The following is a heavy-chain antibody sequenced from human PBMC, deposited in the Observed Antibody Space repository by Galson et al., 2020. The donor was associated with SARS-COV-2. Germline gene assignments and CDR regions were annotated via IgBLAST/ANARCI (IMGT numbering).Heavy chain of an antibody. V-gene: IGHV4-34*01. CDR3: ARGGSRPIMVFDYYYFYMDV. CDR1: GGSFSGYS. D-gene: IGHD2-8*01. CDR2: INHRGST. Sequence: SETLSLTCAVYGGSFSGYSWNWVRQPPGKGLEWIGEINHRGSTNYNPSLKSRVFISVDTSKNQFSLKLSSVTAADTAVYYCARGGSRPIMVFDYYYFYMDVWGKGTTVTVSS. J-gene: IGHJ6*03.